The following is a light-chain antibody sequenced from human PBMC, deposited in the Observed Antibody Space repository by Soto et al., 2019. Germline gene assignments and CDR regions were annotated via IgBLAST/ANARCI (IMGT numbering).Light chain of an antibody. CDR3: QQYGTSLFT. J-gene: IGKJ4*01. V-gene: IGKV3-20*01. CDR2: GAS. CDR1: QSAYSSY. Sequence: LMLTQSPGTLSLSPGDRATLSCRSSQSAYSSYLSWYQQKPGQAPRLLIYGASNRATGIPDRFSGSGSGTDFTLTISGLEPEDFAVYYCQQYGTSLFTFGGGTKVDI.